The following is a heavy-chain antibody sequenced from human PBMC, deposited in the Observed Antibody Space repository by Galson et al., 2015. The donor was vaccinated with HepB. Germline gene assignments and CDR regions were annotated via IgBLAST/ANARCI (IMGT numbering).Heavy chain of an antibody. CDR2: ISWNSGSI. CDR1: GFTFDDYA. Sequence: SLRLSCAASGFTFDDYAMHWVRQAPGKGLEWVSGISWNSGSIGYADSVKGRFTISRDNAKNSLYLQMNSLRAEDTALYYCAIEDGGMAFDIWGQGTMVTVSS. J-gene: IGHJ3*02. CDR3: AIEDGGMAFDI. V-gene: IGHV3-9*01. D-gene: IGHD2-15*01.